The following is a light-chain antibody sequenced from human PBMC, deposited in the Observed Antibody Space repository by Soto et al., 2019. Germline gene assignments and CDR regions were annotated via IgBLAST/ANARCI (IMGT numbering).Light chain of an antibody. CDR1: QDISKY. Sequence: DIQMTQSPSSLSASVGDRVTITCQASQDISKYLNWYQQRPGKAPNLLIYDASSLEAGVPSRFTGSGSGTDFTFTISSLQPEDIATSYCQQYDNPPVTFGGGTKVEIK. CDR2: DAS. CDR3: QQYDNPPVT. V-gene: IGKV1-33*01. J-gene: IGKJ4*01.